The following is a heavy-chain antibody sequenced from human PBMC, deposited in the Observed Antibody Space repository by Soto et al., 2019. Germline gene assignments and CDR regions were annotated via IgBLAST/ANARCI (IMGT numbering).Heavy chain of an antibody. V-gene: IGHV3-23*01. J-gene: IGHJ6*03. Sequence: EVQLLESGGGLVQPGGSLRLSCAASGFTFSSYAMSWVRQAPGKGLEWVSAIRGSGGSTYYADSVKGRFTISRDNSKNTLYLQMNSLRAEDTAVYYCAKDGRSDYDFWSGYYPHYYYYYMDVWGKGTTVTVSS. CDR3: AKDGRSDYDFWSGYYPHYYYYYMDV. CDR2: IRGSGGST. CDR1: GFTFSSYA. D-gene: IGHD3-3*01.